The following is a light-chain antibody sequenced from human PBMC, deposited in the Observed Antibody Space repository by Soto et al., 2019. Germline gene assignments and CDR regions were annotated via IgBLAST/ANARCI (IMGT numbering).Light chain of an antibody. CDR1: QSVRSGY. CDR2: GAS. V-gene: IGKV3-20*01. J-gene: IGKJ4*01. CDR3: HQYDNSPLT. Sequence: EIVLTQSPGTLSLSPGERATLSCRASQSVRSGYFAWYQQKPGQAPRLLIVGASSRATSIPDRFSGGGSGTDFTLTISRLEPEDCALYYCHQYDNSPLTFGGGTKVEIK.